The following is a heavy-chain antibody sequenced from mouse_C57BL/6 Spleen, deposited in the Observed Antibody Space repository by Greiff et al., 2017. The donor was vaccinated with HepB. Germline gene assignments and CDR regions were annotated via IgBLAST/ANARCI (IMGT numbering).Heavy chain of an antibody. Sequence: EVQLVESGPGLVKPSQSLSLTCSVTGYSITSGYYWNWIRQFPGNKLEWMGYISYDGSNNYNPSLKNRISITRDTSKNQFFLKLNSVTTEDTATYYCARAKTGTSPFAYWGQGTLVTVSA. J-gene: IGHJ3*01. CDR1: GYSITSGYY. CDR2: ISYDGSN. V-gene: IGHV3-6*01. CDR3: ARAKTGTSPFAY. D-gene: IGHD4-1*01.